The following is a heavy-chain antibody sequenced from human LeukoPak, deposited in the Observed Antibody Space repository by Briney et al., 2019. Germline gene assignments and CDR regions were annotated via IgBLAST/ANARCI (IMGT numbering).Heavy chain of an antibody. V-gene: IGHV1-69*13. J-gene: IGHJ4*02. D-gene: IGHD6-19*01. CDR3: AIAVAGTAPFDY. Sequence: ASVKVSCKASGGTFSSYAISWVRQAPGQGLEWMGGIIPIFGTANYAQKFQGRVTITADESTSTAYVELSSLRAEDTAVYYCAIAVAGTAPFDYWGQGTLVTVSS. CDR1: GGTFSSYA. CDR2: IIPIFGTA.